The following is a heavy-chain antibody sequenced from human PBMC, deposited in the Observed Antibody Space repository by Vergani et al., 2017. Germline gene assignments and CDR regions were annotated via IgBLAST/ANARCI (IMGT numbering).Heavy chain of an antibody. J-gene: IGHJ4*01. CDR1: GFTFTNYG. CDR2: ISFDGTNE. D-gene: IGHD2-2*02. V-gene: IGHV3-30*03. CDR3: VRDRGLCAGGRCYTEAWDY. Sequence: QVQLVESGGGVVQPGGSLRLSCAASGFTFTNYGMHWVRQAPGKGLEWVVGISFDGTNEYYPDLVKGRFTISRDIAKNTLYLQVRSLRLEDTGVYHCVRDRGLCAGGRCYTEAWDYWGHGTPVTVSS.